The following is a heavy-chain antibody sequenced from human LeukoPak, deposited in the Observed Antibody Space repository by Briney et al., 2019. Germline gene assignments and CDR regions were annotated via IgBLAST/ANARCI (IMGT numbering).Heavy chain of an antibody. CDR2: IYYSGST. CDR1: GGSISSSSYY. V-gene: IGHV4-39*02. J-gene: IGHJ1*01. CDR3: ARDRGGSYLQGYFLH. D-gene: IGHD1-26*01. Sequence: SETLSLTCTVSGGSISSSSYYWGWIRQPPGKGLEWIGSIYYSGSTYYNPSLKSRVTISVDTSKNQFSLKLSSVTAADTAVYYCARDRGGSYLQGYFLHWGQGSLVIVSS.